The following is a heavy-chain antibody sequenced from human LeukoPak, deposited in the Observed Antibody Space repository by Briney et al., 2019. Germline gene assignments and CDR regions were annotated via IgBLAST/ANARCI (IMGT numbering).Heavy chain of an antibody. CDR3: ARDLSGALYFDY. Sequence: GGSLRLSCAGSGFTFSSYWMSWVRQAPGKGLEWVANIKQDGSEKYYVDSVKGRFTISRDNAKNSLYLQMNSLRAEDTAVYYCARDLSGALYFDYWGQGTLVTVSS. J-gene: IGHJ4*02. CDR2: IKQDGSEK. V-gene: IGHV3-7*01. D-gene: IGHD2/OR15-2a*01. CDR1: GFTFSSYW.